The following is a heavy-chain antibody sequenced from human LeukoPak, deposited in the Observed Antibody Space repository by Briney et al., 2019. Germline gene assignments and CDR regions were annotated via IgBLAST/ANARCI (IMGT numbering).Heavy chain of an antibody. CDR3: AKDHPSSGWPTFEY. Sequence: GGSLRLSCVASGFTVSRVSMSWVRQVPGKGLEWVASITNNNGKTYSAYSVKGRFTISRDESENTVFLQMNSPRAEDSAVYYCAKDHPSSGWPTFEYWGQGTLVTVSP. D-gene: IGHD6-19*01. V-gene: IGHV3-23*01. CDR2: ITNNNGKT. J-gene: IGHJ4*02. CDR1: GFTVSRVS.